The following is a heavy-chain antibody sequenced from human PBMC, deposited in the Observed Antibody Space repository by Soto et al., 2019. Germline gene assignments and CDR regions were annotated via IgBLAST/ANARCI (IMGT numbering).Heavy chain of an antibody. Sequence: GGSLRLSCAASGVTFSGSAMHWVRQASGKGLEWVGRIRNKANSYATAYAASVKGRFTISRDDSKNTAYLQMNSLKTEDTAVYYCTSHSPEDMIRTWGQGTLVTVSS. CDR2: IRNKANSYAT. CDR3: TSHSPEDMIRT. J-gene: IGHJ5*02. D-gene: IGHD3-22*01. CDR1: GVTFSGSA. V-gene: IGHV3-73*01.